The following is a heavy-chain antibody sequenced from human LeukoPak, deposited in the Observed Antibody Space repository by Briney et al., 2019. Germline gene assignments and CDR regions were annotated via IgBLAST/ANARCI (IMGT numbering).Heavy chain of an antibody. D-gene: IGHD2-15*01. CDR1: GGSISTSSYY. CDR3: ARGYCSGGSCYSYYYYNYMDV. V-gene: IGHV4-39*07. J-gene: IGHJ6*03. CDR2: IHYSGST. Sequence: SETLSLTCTVSGGSISTSSYYWGWIRQPPGKGLEWIGSIHYSGSTNYNPSLKSRVTISVDTSKNQFSLKLSSVTAADTAVYYCARGYCSGGSCYSYYYYNYMDVWGKGTTVTVSS.